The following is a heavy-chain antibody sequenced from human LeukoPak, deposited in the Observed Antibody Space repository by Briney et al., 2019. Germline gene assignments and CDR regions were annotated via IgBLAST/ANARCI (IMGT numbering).Heavy chain of an antibody. Sequence: SETLSLTCTVSGGSMSSSSYYWGWIRQPPGKGLEWIGSIYYSESTYQNPSLKSRVTISVDTSKNQFSLKLSSVTAADTAVYYCARGNDYGDYWFDPWGQGTLVTVSS. CDR3: ARGNDYGDYWFDP. J-gene: IGHJ5*02. CDR2: IYYSEST. CDR1: GGSMSSSSYY. V-gene: IGHV4-39*07. D-gene: IGHD4-17*01.